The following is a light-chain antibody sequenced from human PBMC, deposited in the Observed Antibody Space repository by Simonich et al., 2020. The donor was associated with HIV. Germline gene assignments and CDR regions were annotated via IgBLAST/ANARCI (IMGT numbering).Light chain of an antibody. J-gene: IGLJ3*02. Sequence: QSALTQPASVSGSPGPSITISCTGTASDVGSYNLVSWYQQHPGKAPKLMICDVSDRPSGLSNRFSASKSGNTASLTISGLQAEDEGDYYCSSYSSRNTWVFGGGTKVTVL. CDR2: DVS. CDR3: SSYSSRNTWV. CDR1: ASDVGSYNL. V-gene: IGLV2-14*02.